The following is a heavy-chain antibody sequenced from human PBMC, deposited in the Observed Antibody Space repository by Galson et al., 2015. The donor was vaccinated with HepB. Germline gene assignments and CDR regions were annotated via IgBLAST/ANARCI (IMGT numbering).Heavy chain of an antibody. CDR3: AKARLPTTSYFDY. CDR1: GFTFSSYN. CDR2: IPGSGVST. V-gene: IGHV3-23*01. J-gene: IGHJ4*01. Sequence: SLRLSCAASGFTFSSYNMSWVRQAPGKGLEWVSAIPGSGVSTYYVDSVKGRFTISRDNSKNTLYLQMNNLRAEDTAIYYCAKARLPTTSYFDYWGQGTLVTVSS. D-gene: IGHD1-7*01.